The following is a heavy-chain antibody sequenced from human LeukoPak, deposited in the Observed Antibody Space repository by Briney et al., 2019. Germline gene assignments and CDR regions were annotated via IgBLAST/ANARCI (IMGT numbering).Heavy chain of an antibody. V-gene: IGHV1-69*04. J-gene: IGHJ4*02. CDR1: GCTFSSYA. CDR2: IIPILGIA. CDR3: ACDYGDYPAAYYFDY. D-gene: IGHD4-17*01. Sequence: SVKVSCKASGCTFSSYAISWVRQAPGQGLEWMGRIIPILGIANYAQKFQGRVTITADKSTSTAYMELSSLRSEDTAVYYCACDYGDYPAAYYFDYWGQGTLVTVSS.